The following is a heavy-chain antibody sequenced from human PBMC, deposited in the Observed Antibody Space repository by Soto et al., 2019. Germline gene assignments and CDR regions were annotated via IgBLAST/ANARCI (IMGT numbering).Heavy chain of an antibody. CDR2: ISSSGSTI. D-gene: IGHD3-10*01. V-gene: IGHV3-48*03. CDR1: GFTFSSYE. CDR3: AREGEDITMAGGVREGGMDV. Sequence: GGSLRLSCAASGFTFSSYEMNWVRQAPGKGLEWVSYISSSGSTIYYADSVKGRFTISRDNAKNSLYLQMNSLRAEDTAVYYCAREGEDITMAGGVREGGMDVWGQGTTVTVSS. J-gene: IGHJ6*02.